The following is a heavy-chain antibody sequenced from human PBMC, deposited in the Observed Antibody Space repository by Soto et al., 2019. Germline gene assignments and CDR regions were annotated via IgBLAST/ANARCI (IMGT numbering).Heavy chain of an antibody. CDR2: ISSSGRTI. Sequence: GGSLRLSCAASGFTFSDYYMSWIRQGPGKGLEWVSYISSSGRTIYYADSVKGRFTISRDDAKNSLYLQMNSLRAEDTAVYYCARETLYQQQNPPRDYYYAMDVWGQGTTVTVSS. CDR1: GFTFSDYY. V-gene: IGHV3-11*01. J-gene: IGHJ6*02. CDR3: ARETLYQQQNPPRDYYYAMDV. D-gene: IGHD2-2*01.